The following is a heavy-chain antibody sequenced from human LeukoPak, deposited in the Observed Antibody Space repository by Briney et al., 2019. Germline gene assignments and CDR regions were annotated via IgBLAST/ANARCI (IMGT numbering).Heavy chain of an antibody. J-gene: IGHJ3*02. Sequence: GRSLRLSCAASGFTFDDYAMHWVRQAPGKGLEWVPGINYNSGSIDYADSVKGRFTISRDNAKNSLYLQMNSLRVEDTAVYYCLVILTEPTSPSPDGLDIWGQGTMVTVSS. CDR2: INYNSGSI. CDR1: GFTFDDYA. D-gene: IGHD2-15*01. CDR3: LVILTEPTSPSPDGLDI. V-gene: IGHV3-9*01.